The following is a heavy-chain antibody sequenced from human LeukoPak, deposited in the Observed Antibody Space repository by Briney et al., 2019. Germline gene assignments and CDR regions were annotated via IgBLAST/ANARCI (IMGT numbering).Heavy chain of an antibody. CDR1: GFTFSTYA. J-gene: IGHJ4*02. Sequence: PGGSLRLSCAASGFTFSTYAMHWVRQAPSEGLEWVAVTSYDGSNKNYADSVKGRFTISRDNSKNTLYLQMNSLIPEDTAVYYCARAIGGRAATIDYWGQGTLVTVSS. CDR3: ARAIGGRAATIDY. CDR2: TSYDGSNK. D-gene: IGHD2-15*01. V-gene: IGHV3-30-3*01.